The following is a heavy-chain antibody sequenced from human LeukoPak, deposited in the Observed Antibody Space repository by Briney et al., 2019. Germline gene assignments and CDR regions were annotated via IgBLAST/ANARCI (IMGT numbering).Heavy chain of an antibody. CDR1: GGSISSSSYY. CDR2: IYYSGST. D-gene: IGHD1-14*01. V-gene: IGHV4-39*07. Sequence: SETLSLTCTVSGGSISSSSYYWGWIRQPPGKGLEWIGSIYYSGSTYYNPSIKSRVTISVDTSKNQFSLKLSSVTAADTAVYYCARITLQNWFDPWGQGTLVTVSS. J-gene: IGHJ5*02. CDR3: ARITLQNWFDP.